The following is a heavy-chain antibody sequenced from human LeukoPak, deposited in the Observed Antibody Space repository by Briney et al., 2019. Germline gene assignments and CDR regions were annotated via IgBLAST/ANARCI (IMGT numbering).Heavy chain of an antibody. V-gene: IGHV4-34*01. D-gene: IGHD2-8*02. Sequence: SETLSLTCAVYGGSFSGYYWSWIRQPPGKGLEWIGEINHSGSTNYNPSLKSRVTISVDTSKNQFSLKLSSVTAADTAVYYCARGALVVIFGASWEQMKFDYWGQGTLVTVSS. CDR3: ARGALVVIFGASWEQMKFDY. CDR2: INHSGST. CDR1: GGSFSGYY. J-gene: IGHJ4*02.